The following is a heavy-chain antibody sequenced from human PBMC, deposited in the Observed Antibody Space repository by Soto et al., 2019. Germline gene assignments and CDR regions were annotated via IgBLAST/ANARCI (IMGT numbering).Heavy chain of an antibody. V-gene: IGHV3-66*01. D-gene: IGHD1-26*01. J-gene: IGHJ6*02. CDR2: IYSAGNT. CDR3: ARDFVVGGPTINYYYGMDV. CDR1: GFTVSSNY. Sequence: PGGPLRLSCAASGFTVSSNYMSWVRQAPGKGLEWISIIYSAGNTYYADSVKGRFTISRDNSKNTLYLQMNSLGAEDTAVYYCARDFVVGGPTINYYYGMDVWGQGTTVTFSS.